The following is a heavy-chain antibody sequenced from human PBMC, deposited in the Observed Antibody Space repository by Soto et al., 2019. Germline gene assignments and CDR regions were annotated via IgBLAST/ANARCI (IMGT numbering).Heavy chain of an antibody. D-gene: IGHD5-12*01. V-gene: IGHV3-9*01. J-gene: IGHJ6*02. CDR3: AKDILSGQEMATYYYYGMDV. CDR2: ISWNSGSI. Sequence: PGGSLRLSCAASGFTFTNAWMNWVRQAPGKGLEWVSGISWNSGSIGYADSVKGRFTISRDNAKNSLYLQMNSLRAEDTALYYCAKDILSGQEMATYYYYGMDVWGQGTTVTVSS. CDR1: GFTFTNAW.